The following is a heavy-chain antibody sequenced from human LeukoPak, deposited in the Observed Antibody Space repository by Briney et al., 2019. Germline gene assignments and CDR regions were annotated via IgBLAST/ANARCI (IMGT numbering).Heavy chain of an antibody. J-gene: IGHJ4*02. Sequence: GASVKVSCKASGGTFSSYAISWVRQAPGQGLEWMGRIIPILGIANYAQKFHDRVTITADKSTNTAYMELSSLKSEDTAVYYCARAVVKGAFDYWGQGTLVTVSS. CDR2: IIPILGIA. CDR3: ARAVVKGAFDY. D-gene: IGHD4-23*01. V-gene: IGHV1-69*04. CDR1: GGTFSSYA.